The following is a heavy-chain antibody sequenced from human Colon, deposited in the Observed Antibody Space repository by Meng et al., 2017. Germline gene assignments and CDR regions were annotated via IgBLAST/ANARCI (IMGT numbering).Heavy chain of an antibody. CDR1: GYSLSGYY. Sequence: QVQRGQSGAEVKKPGAPVKVSCKASGYSLSGYYMHWVRQVPGQGLEWMGRINADSGGTNHAEKFQGRVTLTRDTSINTAYIEVTSLRSDDTAVYYCAKIHLGDSGLDYWGQGTLVTVSS. CDR3: AKIHLGDSGLDY. J-gene: IGHJ4*02. V-gene: IGHV1-2*06. CDR2: INADSGGT. D-gene: IGHD6-19*01.